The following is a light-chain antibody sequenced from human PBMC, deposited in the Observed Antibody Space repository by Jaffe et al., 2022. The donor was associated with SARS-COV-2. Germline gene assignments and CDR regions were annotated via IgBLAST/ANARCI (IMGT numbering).Light chain of an antibody. CDR2: GDS. CDR1: SSNIGAGYG. Sequence: QSVLTQPPSVSGAPGQRVTISCSGSSSNIGAGYGVHWYQQIPGTAPKVLVYGDSNRPSGVPDRFSGSKSGTSASLAISGLQAEDEADYYCQSYDSSLRGRVFGGGTKLTVL. V-gene: IGLV1-40*01. J-gene: IGLJ3*02. CDR3: QSYDSSLRGRV.